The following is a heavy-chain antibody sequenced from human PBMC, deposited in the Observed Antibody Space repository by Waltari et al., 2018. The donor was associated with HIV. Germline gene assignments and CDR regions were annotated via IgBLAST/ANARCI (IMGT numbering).Heavy chain of an antibody. V-gene: IGHV1-2*05. CDR3: ARQLCSSRLCISGYDF. J-gene: IGHJ4*02. CDR1: ASTFTGYF. CDR2: LNPNSGGT. Sequence: QVHVEQSGTQVKNHGASLEASCKASASTFTGYFTHCVRQAPGDGPVWMGPLNPNSGGTHFAQRFQGRITMTWDPSTNTSYMELTGLRFDDTGLYYCARQLCSSRLCISGYDFWGQGTRVTVSS. D-gene: IGHD3-3*01.